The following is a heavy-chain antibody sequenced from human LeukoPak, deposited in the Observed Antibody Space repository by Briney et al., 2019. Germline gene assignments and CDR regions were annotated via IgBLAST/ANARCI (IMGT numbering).Heavy chain of an antibody. CDR1: GFTFSSYA. Sequence: PGGTLRLSSAASGFTFSSYAMNWVRQAPGKGLEWVSDISGSGSSTSYADSVKGRFTISRDNSKNTLYLQMNSLRAEDTAVYYCASASNWNDCFDYWGQGTLVTVSS. J-gene: IGHJ4*02. D-gene: IGHD1-1*01. CDR3: ASASNWNDCFDY. CDR2: ISGSGSST. V-gene: IGHV3-23*01.